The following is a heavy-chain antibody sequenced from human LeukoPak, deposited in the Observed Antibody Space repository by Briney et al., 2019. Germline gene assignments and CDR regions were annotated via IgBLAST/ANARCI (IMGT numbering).Heavy chain of an antibody. CDR2: INHSGST. J-gene: IGHJ4*02. CDR3: ARGSTDYGDPNFDY. CDR1: GASFSGYY. Sequence: SETLSLTCAVYGASFSGYYWSWIRQPPGKGLEWIGEINHSGSTNYNPSLKSRVTISVDTSKNQFSLKLSSVTAADTAVYYCARGSTDYGDPNFDYWGQGTLVTVSS. V-gene: IGHV4-34*01. D-gene: IGHD4-17*01.